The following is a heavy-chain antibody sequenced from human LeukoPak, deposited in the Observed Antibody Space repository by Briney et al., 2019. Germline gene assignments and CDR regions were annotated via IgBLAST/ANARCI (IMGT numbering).Heavy chain of an antibody. D-gene: IGHD3-10*01. CDR2: IYNGGGT. V-gene: IGHV3-53*01. Sequence: GSLRLSCVASGFTVSGAYIHWVRQAPGKGLEWVSVIYNGGGTAYADSVKGRFTISRDISKSTVYLQMNSLRGEDTAVYYCARTPPGNSYFDYWGQGNLVTVSS. CDR1: GFTVSGAY. CDR3: ARTPPGNSYFDY. J-gene: IGHJ4*02.